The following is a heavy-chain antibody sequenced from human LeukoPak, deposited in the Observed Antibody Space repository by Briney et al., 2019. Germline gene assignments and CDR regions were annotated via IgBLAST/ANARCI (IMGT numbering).Heavy chain of an antibody. D-gene: IGHD4-17*01. CDR2: IKQDGSEK. CDR3: AREGRKDYGDFCDY. CDR1: RFTFSSYW. J-gene: IGHJ4*02. Sequence: PGGSLRLSCAASRFTFSSYWMSWVRQAPGKGLEWVANIKQDGSEKYYVDSVKGRFTISRDNAKNSLYLQMNSLRAEDTAVYYCAREGRKDYGDFCDYWGQGTLVTVSS. V-gene: IGHV3-7*01.